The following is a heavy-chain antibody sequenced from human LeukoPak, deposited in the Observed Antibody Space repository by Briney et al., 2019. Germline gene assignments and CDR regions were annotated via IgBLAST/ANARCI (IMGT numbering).Heavy chain of an antibody. CDR2: ISGSPDNT. D-gene: IGHD3-16*01. J-gene: IGHJ4*02. CDR3: ARLVGVSPLDY. CDR1: GFTFRSYA. Sequence: GGSLRLSCVVTGFTFRSYAMYWVRQAPGKGLEWVSEISGSPDNTYYADSVKGRFATSRDDSRNTLYLQMNSLRAEDTAVYYCARLVGVSPLDYWGQGTPVTVSS. V-gene: IGHV3-23*01.